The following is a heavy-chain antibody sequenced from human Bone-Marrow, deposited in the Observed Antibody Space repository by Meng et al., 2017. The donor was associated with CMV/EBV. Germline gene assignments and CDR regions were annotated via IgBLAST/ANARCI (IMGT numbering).Heavy chain of an antibody. V-gene: IGHV4-39*07. CDR1: GGSISSSSYY. CDR3: ARESYDFWSGTPGVGDGMDV. CDR2: IYYSGST. Sequence: GSLRLSCTVSGGSISSSSYYWGWIRQPPGKGLEWIGSIYYSGSTYYNPSLKSRVTISVDTSKNQFSLKLSSVTAADTAVYCCARESYDFWSGTPGVGDGMDVWGQGTTVTVSS. D-gene: IGHD3-3*01. J-gene: IGHJ6*02.